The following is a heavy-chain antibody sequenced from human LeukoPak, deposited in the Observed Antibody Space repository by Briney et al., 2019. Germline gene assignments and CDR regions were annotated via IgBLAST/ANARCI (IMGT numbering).Heavy chain of an antibody. CDR2: IYYTGST. J-gene: IGHJ4*02. CDR1: GDSISSRDYY. V-gene: IGHV4-30-4*02. D-gene: IGHD6-13*01. CDR3: ARAVYTSSWSFFDY. Sequence: SETLSLTCSVSGDSISSRDYYWSWIRQPPGKGLEWIGYIYYTGSTSYNPSLKSRVTISVDTSKNQLSLKLSSVTAADTAVYYCARAVYTSSWSFFDYWGQGTLVTVSS.